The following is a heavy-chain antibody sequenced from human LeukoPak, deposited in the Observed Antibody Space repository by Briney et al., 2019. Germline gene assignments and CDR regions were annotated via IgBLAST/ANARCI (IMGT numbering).Heavy chain of an antibody. CDR3: ARCELIAAAGIVWFDP. CDR1: GYTFTSYD. CDR2: MNPNSGNT. D-gene: IGHD6-13*01. J-gene: IGHJ5*02. Sequence: ASVKVSCKASGYTFTSYDINWVRQATGQGLEWMGWMNPNSGNTGYAQKFQGRVSITRNTSISTAYMELSSLRSEDTAVYYCARCELIAAAGIVWFDPWGQGTLVTVSS. V-gene: IGHV1-8*03.